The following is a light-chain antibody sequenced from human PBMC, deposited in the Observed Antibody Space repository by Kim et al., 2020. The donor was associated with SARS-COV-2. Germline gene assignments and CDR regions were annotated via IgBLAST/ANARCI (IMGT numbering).Light chain of an antibody. CDR1: QSIQSR. CDR2: EAS. V-gene: IGKV1-5*01. CDR3: QQYNSYSIT. J-gene: IGKJ5*01. Sequence: DIQMTQSPSTLSASVGDRVIITCRASQSIQSRLAWYQQKPGKAPKLLIYEASNLEGGVPSRFSGSGSGTEFTLTISSLQPEDFANYYCQQYNSYSITFGQGTRLEIK.